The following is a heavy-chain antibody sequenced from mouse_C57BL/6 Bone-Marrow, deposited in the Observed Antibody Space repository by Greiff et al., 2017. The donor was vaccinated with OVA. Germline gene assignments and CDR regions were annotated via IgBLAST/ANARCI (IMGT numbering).Heavy chain of an antibody. CDR2: ISIGGDYI. Sequence: EVHLVESGAGLVKPGGSLKLSCAASGFTFSSYAMSWVSQTPEKRLEWVAYISIGGDYIYYADTVKGRFTISRDNARNTLYLQMSSLKSEDTAMYYCTRDGTGTGGFDYWGQGTTLTVSS. CDR3: TRDGTGTGGFDY. J-gene: IGHJ2*01. CDR1: GFTFSSYA. D-gene: IGHD4-1*01. V-gene: IGHV5-9-1*02.